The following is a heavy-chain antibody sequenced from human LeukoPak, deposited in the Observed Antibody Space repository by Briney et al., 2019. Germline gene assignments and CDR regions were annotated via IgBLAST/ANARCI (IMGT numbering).Heavy chain of an antibody. J-gene: IGHJ3*02. CDR3: ARGDDYDSSRYCHAFDI. V-gene: IGHV6-1*01. CDR2: TYYRSKWYN. Sequence: SQTLSLTCAISGDSVSSNSAAWNWIRQSPLRGLEWLGRTYYRSKWYNDYAVSVKSRITINPDTSKNQFSLQLNSVTPEDTAVYYCARGDDYDSSRYCHAFDIWGQGTMVTVSS. D-gene: IGHD3-22*01. CDR1: GDSVSSNSAA.